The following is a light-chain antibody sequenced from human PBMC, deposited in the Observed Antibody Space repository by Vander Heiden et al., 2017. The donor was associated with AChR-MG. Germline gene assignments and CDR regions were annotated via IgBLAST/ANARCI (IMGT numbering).Light chain of an antibody. Sequence: EIVMTQSRATLSGSPGERATLSCRASQSVSSNIAWYQPKPGQAPRLLIYGASTRATGIPARFSGSGSGTEFTLTISSLQSEDFAVYYCQQYNNWPRTFGQGTKVEI. CDR3: QQYNNWPRT. CDR1: QSVSSN. CDR2: GAS. J-gene: IGKJ1*01. V-gene: IGKV3-15*01.